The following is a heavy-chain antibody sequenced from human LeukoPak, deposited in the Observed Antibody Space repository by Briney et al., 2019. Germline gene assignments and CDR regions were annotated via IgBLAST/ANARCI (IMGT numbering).Heavy chain of an antibody. Sequence: GGSLRLSCAASGFTFTSHWMHWVRQTPGKGLVWVSGIKNDGNDTAYADSVKGRFTISRDNAKNTLYLQMDSLRAEDTAVYYCARDMNPTVFDFWGEGTLVTVSS. D-gene: IGHD3-16*01. CDR3: ARDMNPTVFDF. CDR1: GFTFTSHW. J-gene: IGHJ4*02. V-gene: IGHV3-74*01. CDR2: IKNDGNDT.